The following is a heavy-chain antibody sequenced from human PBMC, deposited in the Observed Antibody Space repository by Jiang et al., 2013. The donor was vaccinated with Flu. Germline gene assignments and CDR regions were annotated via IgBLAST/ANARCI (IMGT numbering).Heavy chain of an antibody. CDR1: GFSLSTRGVG. J-gene: IGHJ4*02. Sequence: TCTFSGFSLSTRGVGVGWIRQPPGKALEWLALIYWDDDKRYSPSLRSRLTITKDTSKNQVVLTMTNMDPMDTATYYCAYGPPDNAPWGQGTLVTVSS. CDR2: IYWDDDK. CDR3: AYGPPDNAP. V-gene: IGHV2-5*02. D-gene: IGHD1-1*01.